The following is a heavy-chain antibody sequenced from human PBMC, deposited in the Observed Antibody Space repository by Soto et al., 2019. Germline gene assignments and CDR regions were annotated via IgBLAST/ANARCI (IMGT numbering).Heavy chain of an antibody. Sequence: SGPTLVNPTQTLTLTCTFSGFSLSTSGMCVSWIRQPPGKALEWLARIDWDDDKYYSTSLKTRLIISKDTSKNQVVLTMTNMDPVDTATYYCARIPKYGNGYYQYFASWGQGTLVTVSS. J-gene: IGHJ4*02. CDR3: ARIPKYGNGYYQYFAS. V-gene: IGHV2-70*11. D-gene: IGHD5-18*01. CDR1: GFSLSTSGMC. CDR2: IDWDDDK.